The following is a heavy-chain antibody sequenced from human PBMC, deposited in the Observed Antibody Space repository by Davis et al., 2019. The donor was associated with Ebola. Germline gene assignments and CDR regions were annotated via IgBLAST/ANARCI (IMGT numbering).Heavy chain of an antibody. CDR3: AKDGSSGWYTNWFDP. V-gene: IGHV3-9*01. D-gene: IGHD6-19*01. Sequence: SLKISCTDSVITFSSYAMTWVRQAPGKGLEWVSSISWNSGTIEYAGSVKGRFTISRDNAKNSLYLQMNSLRTEDTALYYCAKDGSSGWYTNWFDPWGQGTQVTVSS. CDR2: ISWNSGTI. CDR1: VITFSSYA. J-gene: IGHJ5*02.